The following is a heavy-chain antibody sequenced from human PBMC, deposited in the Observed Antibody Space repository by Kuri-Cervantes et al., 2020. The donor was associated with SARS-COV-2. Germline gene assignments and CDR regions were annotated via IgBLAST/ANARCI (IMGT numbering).Heavy chain of an antibody. V-gene: IGHV3-30*02. Sequence: GESLKISCAASGFTFSSYGMHWVRQAPGKGLEWVSFIRLDGNNKYYAESVKGRFTISRDNSKNTLYLEMNSLRPEDTAVYYCARNQALGDSFDIWGQGTMVTVSS. D-gene: IGHD7-27*01. CDR2: IRLDGNNK. CDR3: ARNQALGDSFDI. CDR1: GFTFSSYG. J-gene: IGHJ3*02.